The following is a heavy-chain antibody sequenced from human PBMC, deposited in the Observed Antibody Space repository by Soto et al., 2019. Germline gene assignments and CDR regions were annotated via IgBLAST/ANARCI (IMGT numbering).Heavy chain of an antibody. V-gene: IGHV4-34*01. Sequence: QVQLQQWGAGLLKPSETLSLTCAVYGGSFSGYYWSWIRQPPGKGLEWIGEINHSGSTNYNPSLMSRVTISVDTSKNQFSLKLSSVTSADTAVYYCARGTKDTAMVRSAYYYYGMDVWGQGTTVTVSS. J-gene: IGHJ6*02. CDR3: ARGTKDTAMVRSAYYYYGMDV. CDR1: GGSFSGYY. CDR2: INHSGST. D-gene: IGHD5-18*01.